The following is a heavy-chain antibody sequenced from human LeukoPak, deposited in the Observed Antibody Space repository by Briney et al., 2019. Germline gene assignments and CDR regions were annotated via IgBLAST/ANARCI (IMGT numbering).Heavy chain of an antibody. CDR3: ASLSTSPSIGDY. D-gene: IGHD2/OR15-2a*01. Sequence: GGSLRLSCAASGFAFSTYSMNWVRQAPGKGLEWVSSITSSSSYIYYADSVKGRFTISRDNAKNPLYLQMNSLTADDTALYYCASLSTSPSIGDYWGQGTLVTVSS. V-gene: IGHV3-21*01. CDR1: GFAFSTYS. CDR2: ITSSSSYI. J-gene: IGHJ4*02.